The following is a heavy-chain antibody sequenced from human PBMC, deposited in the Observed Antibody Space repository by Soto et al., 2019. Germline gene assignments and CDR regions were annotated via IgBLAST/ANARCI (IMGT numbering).Heavy chain of an antibody. J-gene: IGHJ5*02. CDR1: GGSISSGGYY. CDR3: ARVPVASYYDILTRYYPTGVGWFDP. D-gene: IGHD3-9*01. V-gene: IGHV4-31*03. CDR2: IYYSGST. Sequence: SETLSLTCTVSGGSISSGGYYWSWIRQHPGKGLEWIGYIYYSGSTYYNPSLKSRVTISVDTSKNQFSLKLSSVTAADTAVYYCARVPVASYYDILTRYYPTGVGWFDPWGQGTLVTVSS.